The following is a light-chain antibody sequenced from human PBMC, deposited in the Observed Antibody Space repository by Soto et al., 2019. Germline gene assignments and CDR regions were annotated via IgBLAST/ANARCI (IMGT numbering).Light chain of an antibody. CDR1: QTVDGW. V-gene: IGKV1-5*01. J-gene: IGKJ4*01. CDR3: QQYKNNALT. Sequence: DIPLTQSPSILSASVGDRVAITCRASQTVDGWLAWYQQKPGEAPKLLIYDASNLQSGVPSRFSAGGSGTEFTLTISSLQPEDFATYYCQQYKNNALTFGGGTRVDIK. CDR2: DAS.